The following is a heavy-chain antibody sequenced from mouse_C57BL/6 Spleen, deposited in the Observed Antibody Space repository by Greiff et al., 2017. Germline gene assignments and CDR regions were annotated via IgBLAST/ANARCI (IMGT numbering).Heavy chain of an antibody. CDR3: ARDDGYYFYAMDY. Sequence: QVQLQQSGPELVKPGASVKLSCKASGYTFTCYDINWVKQRPGQGLEWIGWICPRVGSTKYNETFKGPATLTVDTSSSTAYMVLHRLTSEGAAVYFCARDDGYYFYAMDYWGQGTSVTVSA. CDR1: GYTFTCYD. V-gene: IGHV1-85*01. J-gene: IGHJ4*01. CDR2: ICPRVGST. D-gene: IGHD2-3*01.